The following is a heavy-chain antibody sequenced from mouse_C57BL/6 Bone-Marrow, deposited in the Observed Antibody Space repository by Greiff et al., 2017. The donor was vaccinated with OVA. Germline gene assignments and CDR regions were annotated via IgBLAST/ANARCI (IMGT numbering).Heavy chain of an antibody. V-gene: IGHV5-6*01. J-gene: IGHJ2*01. D-gene: IGHD2-2*01. CDR3: ASRYGYDDYFDY. CDR1: GFTFSSYG. Sequence: VQLKQSGGDLVKPGGSLKLSCAASGFTFSSYGMSWVRQTPDKRLEWVATISSGGSYTYYPDSVKGRFTISRDNAKNTLYLQMSSLKSEDTAMYYCASRYGYDDYFDYWGQGTTLTVSS. CDR2: ISSGGSYT.